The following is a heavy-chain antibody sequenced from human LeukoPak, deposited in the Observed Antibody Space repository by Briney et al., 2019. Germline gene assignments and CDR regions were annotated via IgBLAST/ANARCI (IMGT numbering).Heavy chain of an antibody. CDR3: ARLRRNSDRSGFYYYYDN. CDR1: GFTFSSYS. D-gene: IGHD3-22*01. Sequence: GGSLRLSCAASGFTFSSYSFNWVRQAPGKGLEWVSSINTVASYIYYADSVRGRFTISRDNAENSLWLQMNGLRAEDSAVYYCARLRRNSDRSGFYYYYDNWGQGTLVTVSS. V-gene: IGHV3-21*01. J-gene: IGHJ4*02. CDR2: INTVASYI.